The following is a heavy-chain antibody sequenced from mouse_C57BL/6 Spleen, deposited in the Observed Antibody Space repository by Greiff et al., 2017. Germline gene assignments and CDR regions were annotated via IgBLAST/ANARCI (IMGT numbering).Heavy chain of an antibody. CDR1: GYTFTDYE. V-gene: IGHV1-15*01. J-gene: IGHJ2*01. CDR2: IDPETGGT. D-gene: IGHD1-1*01. Sequence: VKLMESEAELVRPGASVTLSCKASGYTFTDYEMHWVKQTPVHGLEWIGAIDPETGGTAYNQKFKGKAILTADKSSSTAYMELRSLTSEDSAVYYCTREEGLLRNYFDYWGQGTTLTVSS. CDR3: TREEGLLRNYFDY.